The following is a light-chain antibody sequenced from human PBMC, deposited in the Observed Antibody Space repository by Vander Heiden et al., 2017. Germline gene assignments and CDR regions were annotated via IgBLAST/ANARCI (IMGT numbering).Light chain of an antibody. V-gene: IGLV4-69*01. Sequence: QLVLTQSPSASASLGASVKHTCTLSSGHSNYAIAWHQQRPQKGPRYLMKVNRDGSHNRGDGIPDRFSGSTSGADRYLTISSLQSEDEADYYCQTWGSGIRVFGGGTKLTVL. CDR3: QTWGSGIRV. J-gene: IGLJ3*02. CDR2: VNRDGSH. CDR1: SGHSNYA.